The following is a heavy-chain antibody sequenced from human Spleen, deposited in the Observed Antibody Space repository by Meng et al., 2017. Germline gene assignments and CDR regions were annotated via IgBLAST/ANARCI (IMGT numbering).Heavy chain of an antibody. CDR1: GFTFGSSW. Sequence: GESLKISCVASGFTFGSSWMSWVRQAPGKGLEWVANIKEDGSEKNYADSVKGRLSISRDNAKNLLYVQLNSLRVEDTALYYCVRGGRNYFSWGQGTPATVSS. CDR2: IKEDGSEK. J-gene: IGHJ5*02. V-gene: IGHV3-7*01. D-gene: IGHD2/OR15-2a*01. CDR3: VRGGRNYFS.